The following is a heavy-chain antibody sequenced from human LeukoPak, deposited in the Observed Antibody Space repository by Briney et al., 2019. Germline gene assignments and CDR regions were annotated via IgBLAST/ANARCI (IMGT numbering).Heavy chain of an antibody. V-gene: IGHV4-39*01. CDR2: IYYSGST. CDR1: GGSISSSSYY. D-gene: IGHD3-9*01. CDR3: ARQRLTYYDILTGYPRGGFDP. Sequence: PSETLSLTCTVSGGSISSSSYYWGWIRQPPGKGLEWIGSIYYSGSTYYNPSLKSRVTISVDTSKNQFSLKLSSVTAADTAVYYWARQRLTYYDILTGYPRGGFDPWGQGTLVTVSS. J-gene: IGHJ5*02.